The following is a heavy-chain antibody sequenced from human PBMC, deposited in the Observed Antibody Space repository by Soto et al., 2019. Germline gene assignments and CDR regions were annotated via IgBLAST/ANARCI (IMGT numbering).Heavy chain of an antibody. CDR2: ISGSGGST. D-gene: IGHD3-10*01. V-gene: IGHV3-23*01. J-gene: IGHJ4*02. CDR1: GFTFSSYA. CDR3: AKDRNGYYYGSGSYRSFDY. Sequence: EVQLLESGGGLVQPGGSLRLSCAASGFTFSSYAMSWVRQAPGKGLEWVSAISGSGGSTYYADSVKGRFTISRDNSKNTLYLKMNSLRAEDTAVYYCAKDRNGYYYGSGSYRSFDYWGQGTLVTVSS.